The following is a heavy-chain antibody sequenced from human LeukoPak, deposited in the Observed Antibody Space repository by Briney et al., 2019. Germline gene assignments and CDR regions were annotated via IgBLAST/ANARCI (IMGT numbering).Heavy chain of an antibody. V-gene: IGHV3-23*01. CDR3: AKWDSG. J-gene: IGHJ4*02. D-gene: IGHD6-19*01. CDR1: GFTFSNYA. CDR2: ISGSGGST. Sequence: PGGSLRLSCAASGFTFSNYALSWVRQAPGKGLEWDSGISGSGGSTYYADSVKGRFTISRDNSKNMVYLQMSSLRAEDTAVYYCAKWDSGWGQGTLVTVSS.